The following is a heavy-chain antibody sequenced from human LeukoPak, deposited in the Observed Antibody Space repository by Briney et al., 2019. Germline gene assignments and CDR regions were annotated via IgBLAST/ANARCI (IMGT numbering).Heavy chain of an antibody. D-gene: IGHD3-10*01. CDR3: ARVGVLRYYGSGRSKVGYFDL. V-gene: IGHV3-74*01. Sequence: GGSLRLSCAASGFTFSSYWMHWVRQAPGKGLVWVSRINSDGSSTSYADSVKGRFTISRDNAKNTLYLQMNSLRAEDTAVYYCARVGVLRYYGSGRSKVGYFDLWGRGTLVTVSS. CDR1: GFTFSSYW. CDR2: INSDGSST. J-gene: IGHJ2*01.